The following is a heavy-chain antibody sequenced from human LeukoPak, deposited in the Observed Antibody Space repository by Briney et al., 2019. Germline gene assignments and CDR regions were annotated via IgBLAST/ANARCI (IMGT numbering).Heavy chain of an antibody. CDR2: IYSGGST. CDR3: ASADYSRKTFYYYYYGMDV. J-gene: IGHJ6*02. Sequence: GGSLRLSCAASGFTVSSNYMSWVRQAPGEGLEWVSVIYSGGSTYYADSVKGRFTIPRDNSKNTLYLQMNSLRAEDTAVYYCASADYSRKTFYYYYYGMDVWGQGTTVTVSS. CDR1: GFTVSSNY. D-gene: IGHD4-11*01. V-gene: IGHV3-66*01.